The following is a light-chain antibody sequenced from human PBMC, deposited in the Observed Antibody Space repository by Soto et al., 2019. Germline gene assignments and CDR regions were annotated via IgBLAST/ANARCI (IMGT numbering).Light chain of an antibody. CDR1: SSNIGGNS. CDR2: DDN. CDR3: GSWDSSLSAYV. J-gene: IGLJ1*01. Sequence: QSALTQPPSVSAAPGQKVTISCSGSSSNIGGNSVSWYQQLPGTAPKLLIYDDNKRPSGIPDRFSGSKSGTSATLSITGFQTGDEADYYCGSWDSSLSAYVFGTGTKVT. V-gene: IGLV1-51*01.